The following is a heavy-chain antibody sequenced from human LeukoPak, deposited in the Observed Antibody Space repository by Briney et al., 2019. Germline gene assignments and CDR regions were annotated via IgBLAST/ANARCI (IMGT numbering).Heavy chain of an antibody. Sequence: ASVKVSCKASGGTFSSYAISWVRQAPGQGLEWMGRIFPILGIANYAQKFQGRVTITADKSTSTAYMELSSLRSEDTAVYYCARDPGPIRYYEPPLYNWFDPWGQGTLVTVSS. V-gene: IGHV1-69*04. CDR1: GGTFSSYA. CDR3: ARDPGPIRYYEPPLYNWFDP. D-gene: IGHD3-22*01. CDR2: IFPILGIA. J-gene: IGHJ5*02.